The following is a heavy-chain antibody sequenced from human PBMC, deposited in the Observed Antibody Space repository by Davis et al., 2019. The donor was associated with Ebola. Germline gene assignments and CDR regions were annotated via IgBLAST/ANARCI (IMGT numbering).Heavy chain of an antibody. CDR1: GFSFSGHT. V-gene: IGHV3-23*01. Sequence: GESLKISCAASGFSFSGHTMGWVRQAPGKGLEWVSDISSGGGAPYYADSVKGRFTTFRDNPKNTLYLQMNSLRAEDTAVYYCARDRGIVGATEVFDYWGQGTLVTVSS. D-gene: IGHD1-26*01. J-gene: IGHJ4*02. CDR2: ISSGGGAP. CDR3: ARDRGIVGATEVFDY.